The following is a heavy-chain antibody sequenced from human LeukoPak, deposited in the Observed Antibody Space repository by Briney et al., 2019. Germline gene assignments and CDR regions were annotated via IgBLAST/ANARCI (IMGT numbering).Heavy chain of an antibody. V-gene: IGHV3-21*01. J-gene: IGHJ3*02. CDR3: ARDGWSDYDYVWGSYRYPDAFDM. D-gene: IGHD3-16*02. CDR1: GFTFSSYS. CDR2: ISSSSSYI. Sequence: PGGSLRLSCAASGFTFSSYSMNWVRQAPEKGLELVSSISSSSSYIYYADSVKGRFTISRDNAKNSLYLQMNSLRAEDTAVYYCARDGWSDYDYVWGSYRYPDAFDMWGQGTMVTVSS.